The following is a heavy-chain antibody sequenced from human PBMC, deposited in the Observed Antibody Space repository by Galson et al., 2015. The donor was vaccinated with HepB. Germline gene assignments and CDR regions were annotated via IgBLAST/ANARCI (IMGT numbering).Heavy chain of an antibody. CDR2: INPNSGDT. V-gene: IGHV1-2*06. J-gene: IGHJ4*02. D-gene: IGHD2-21*01. CDR1: GYTFIGYY. Sequence: SVKVSCKASGYTFIGYYVQWVRQAPGQGLEWMGRINPNSGDTDYAPNFQGRVTMTRDTSISTAYMELSRLKSDDTAIYYCTRTRILIPPYFDYWGQGTLVTVSS. CDR3: TRTRILIPPYFDY.